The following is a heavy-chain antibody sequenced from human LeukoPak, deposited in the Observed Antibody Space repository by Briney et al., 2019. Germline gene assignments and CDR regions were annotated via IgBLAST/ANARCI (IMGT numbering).Heavy chain of an antibody. D-gene: IGHD2-2*01. CDR2: INPHSGGT. Sequence: GASVKVSCTASGYIFTASYIHWVRQAPGQGLECMGWINPHSGGTNYAQKFQGRVTMTRDTSISTAYMELSRLRSDDTAVYYCARFCSSSSCPFDYWGQGTLVTVSS. V-gene: IGHV1-2*02. CDR1: GYIFTASY. CDR3: ARFCSSSSCPFDY. J-gene: IGHJ4*02.